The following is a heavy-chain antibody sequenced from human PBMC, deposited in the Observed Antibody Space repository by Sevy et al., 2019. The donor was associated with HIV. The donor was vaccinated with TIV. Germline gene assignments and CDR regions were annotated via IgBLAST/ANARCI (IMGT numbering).Heavy chain of an antibody. CDR2: IYYSGST. D-gene: IGHD3-22*01. Sequence: SETLSLTCTVSGGSISSYYWSWIRQPPGKGLEWIGYIYYSGSTNYNPSLKSRVTISVDTSKNQFSLKLSSVTAADTAVYYCARGGYYDSSGHYLTYYFDYWGQGTLVTVSS. CDR3: ARGGYYDSSGHYLTYYFDY. J-gene: IGHJ4*02. V-gene: IGHV4-59*01. CDR1: GGSISSYY.